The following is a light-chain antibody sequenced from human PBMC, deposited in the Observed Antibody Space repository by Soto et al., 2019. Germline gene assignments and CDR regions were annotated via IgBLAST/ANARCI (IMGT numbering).Light chain of an antibody. CDR1: SSNIGAGYD. Sequence: QSALPQPPSVSGAPGQRVTISCTGSSSNIGAGYDVHWYQQLPGTAPKLLIYGNSNRPSGVPDRFSGSKSGTSASLAITGLQAEDEADYYCQSYDSSLSARYVFGTGTKLTVL. J-gene: IGLJ1*01. V-gene: IGLV1-40*01. CDR3: QSYDSSLSARYV. CDR2: GNS.